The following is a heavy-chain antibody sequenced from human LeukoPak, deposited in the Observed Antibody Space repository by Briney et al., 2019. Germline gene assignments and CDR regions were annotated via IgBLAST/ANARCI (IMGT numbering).Heavy chain of an antibody. CDR3: ARDLKMGYSSGRYSWGTGSSNDY. CDR2: ISSLSGTI. D-gene: IGHD6-19*01. V-gene: IGHV3-48*01. CDR1: GFTFSSYS. J-gene: IGHJ4*02. Sequence: GGSLRLSCAASGFTFSSYSMNWVRQAPGEGLEWASYISSLSGTIYYADSVKGRFTISRDNAKNSLYLQMDSLRAEDTAVYYCARDLKMGYSSGRYSWGTGSSNDYWGQGTLVTVSS.